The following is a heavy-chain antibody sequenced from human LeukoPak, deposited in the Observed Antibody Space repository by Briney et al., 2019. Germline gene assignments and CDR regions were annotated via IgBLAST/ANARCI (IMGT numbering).Heavy chain of an antibody. Sequence: ASVKVSCKASGYTFTSYDINWVRQATGQGLEWMGWMNPNSGNTGYAQKFQGRVTMTRNTSISTAYMELRSLRSDDTAVYYCASPRAHRRDYYDSSGYDAFDIWGQGTMVTVSS. CDR3: ASPRAHRRDYYDSSGYDAFDI. V-gene: IGHV1-8*01. J-gene: IGHJ3*02. CDR2: MNPNSGNT. CDR1: GYTFTSYD. D-gene: IGHD3-22*01.